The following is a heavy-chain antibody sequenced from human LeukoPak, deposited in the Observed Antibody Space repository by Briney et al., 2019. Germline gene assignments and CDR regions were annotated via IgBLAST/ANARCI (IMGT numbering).Heavy chain of an antibody. Sequence: PGGSLRLSCSASGFTLSSYAMHWVRQAPGKGLEYVSAISSNGGSTYYADSVKGRFTISRDNSKNTLYLQMSSLRAEDTAVYYCVKDPYDYGGSEGYFDYWGQGTLVTVSS. CDR2: ISSNGGST. J-gene: IGHJ4*02. V-gene: IGHV3-64D*06. CDR3: VKDPYDYGGSEGYFDY. D-gene: IGHD4-23*01. CDR1: GFTLSSYA.